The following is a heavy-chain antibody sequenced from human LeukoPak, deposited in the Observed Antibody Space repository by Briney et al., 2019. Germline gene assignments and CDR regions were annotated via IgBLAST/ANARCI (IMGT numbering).Heavy chain of an antibody. V-gene: IGHV5-51*01. D-gene: IGHD6-19*01. CDR2: IYPGDSDT. CDR1: GYSFTNYW. Sequence: GESLKISCKGSGYSFTNYWIAWMRQMPGKGLEWMGIIYPGDSDTRYSPSFQGQVTISVDKSTSTAYLQWSSLRASDTAMYYCARRTGYTTGFNAFDIWGQGTMVTVSS. CDR3: ARRTGYTTGFNAFDI. J-gene: IGHJ3*02.